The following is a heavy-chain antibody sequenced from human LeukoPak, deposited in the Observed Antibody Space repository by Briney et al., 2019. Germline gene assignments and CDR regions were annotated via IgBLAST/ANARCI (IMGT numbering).Heavy chain of an antibody. CDR1: GYTFTSCG. Sequence: ASVKVSCKASGYTFTSCGISWVRQAPGQGLEWMGWISAYNGNTNYAQKLQGRVTMTTDTSTSTAYMELRSLRSDDTAVYYCARVGSGLRFLEWLTFFDYWGQGTLVTVSS. J-gene: IGHJ4*02. CDR3: ARVGSGLRFLEWLTFFDY. CDR2: ISAYNGNT. D-gene: IGHD3-3*01. V-gene: IGHV1-18*01.